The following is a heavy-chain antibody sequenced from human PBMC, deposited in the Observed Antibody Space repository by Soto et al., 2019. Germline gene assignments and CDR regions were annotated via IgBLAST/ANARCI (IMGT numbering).Heavy chain of an antibody. CDR1: GYTFTSYA. V-gene: IGHV1-3*01. D-gene: IGHD3-10*01. CDR3: ALLWFGINWFDP. Sequence: ASVKVSCKASGYTFTSYAMHWVRQAPGQRLEWMGWINAGNGNTKYSQKFLGRVTITRDTSASTAYMELSSLRSEDTAVYYRALLWFGINWFDPWGQGTLVTVSS. CDR2: INAGNGNT. J-gene: IGHJ5*02.